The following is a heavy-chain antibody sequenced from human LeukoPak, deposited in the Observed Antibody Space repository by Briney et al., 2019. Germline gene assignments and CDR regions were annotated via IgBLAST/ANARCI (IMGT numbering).Heavy chain of an antibody. V-gene: IGHV4-59*08. CDR3: ARHESGGDCLHFDY. D-gene: IGHD2-21*02. J-gene: IGHJ4*02. CDR2: IYYSGST. Sequence: SETLSLTCTVSGFSISSGYYWSWIRQPPGKGLEWVGYIYYSGSTNYNPSLKSRVTISVDTSKNQFSLKLSSVTAADTAVYYCARHESGGDCLHFDYWGQGTLVTVSS. CDR1: GFSISSGYY.